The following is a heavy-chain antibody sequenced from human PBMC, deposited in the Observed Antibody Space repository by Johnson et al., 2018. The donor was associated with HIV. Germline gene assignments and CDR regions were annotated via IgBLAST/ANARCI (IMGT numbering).Heavy chain of an antibody. CDR1: GFTFSNYG. D-gene: IGHD2-15*01. CDR2: ISGNGGSI. Sequence: VQLVESGGGLVQPGGSLRLSCVASGFTFSNYGMHWVRQAPGKGLEYVSAISGNGGSIYYANSVKGRFTISRDNSKNTLYLQMGSLRAEDMGVYYCARRRSPDAFDIWGQGTMVTVSS. J-gene: IGHJ3*02. V-gene: IGHV3-64*01. CDR3: ARRRSPDAFDI.